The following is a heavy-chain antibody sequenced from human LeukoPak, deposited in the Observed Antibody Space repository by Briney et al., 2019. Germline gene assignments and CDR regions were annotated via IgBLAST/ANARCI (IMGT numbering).Heavy chain of an antibody. J-gene: IGHJ6*03. CDR3: ARVRTLRFLEWSRPYYMDV. D-gene: IGHD3-3*01. Sequence: ASVKVSCKASGYTFSTYAISWVRQAPGQGLEWMGCISGYNGNTNYAQKFQGRVTMTTDTSTSTAYMELRSLRSDDTAVYYCARVRTLRFLEWSRPYYMDVWGKGTTVTVSS. CDR1: GYTFSTYA. CDR2: ISGYNGNT. V-gene: IGHV1-18*01.